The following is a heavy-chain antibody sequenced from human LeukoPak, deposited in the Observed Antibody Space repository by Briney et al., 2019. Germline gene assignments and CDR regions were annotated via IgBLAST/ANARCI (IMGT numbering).Heavy chain of an antibody. CDR2: INHSGST. CDR1: GGSFSGYY. CDR3: ARGHRIAVAGRGGGVGNY. V-gene: IGHV4-34*01. D-gene: IGHD6-19*01. J-gene: IGHJ4*02. Sequence: SETLSLTCAVYGGSFSGYYWSWIRQPPGKGLEWIGEINHSGSTNYNPSLKSRVTISVDTSKNQFSLKLSSVTAADTAVYYCARGHRIAVAGRGGGVGNYWGQGTLVTVSS.